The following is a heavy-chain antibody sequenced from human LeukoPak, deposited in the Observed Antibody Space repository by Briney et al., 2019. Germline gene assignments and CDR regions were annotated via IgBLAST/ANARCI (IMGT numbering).Heavy chain of an antibody. CDR3: AKEDSGNYYDPGAFDI. Sequence: SETLSLTCAVSGASISSYYWSWIRQSPGKGLEWIGYIYYSGSTNYNPSLKSRVTIVVDTSKNQFSLKLRSVTAADTAVYYCAKEDSGNYYDPGAFDIWGQGTMVTVSS. V-gene: IGHV4-59*01. J-gene: IGHJ3*02. CDR1: GASISSYY. CDR2: IYYSGST. D-gene: IGHD1-26*01.